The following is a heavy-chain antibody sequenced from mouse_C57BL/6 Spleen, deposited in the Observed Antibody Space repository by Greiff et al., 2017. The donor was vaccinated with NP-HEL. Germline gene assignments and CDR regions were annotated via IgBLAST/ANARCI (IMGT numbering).Heavy chain of an antibody. V-gene: IGHV1-64*01. CDR1: GYTFTSYW. CDR2: IHPNSGST. J-gene: IGHJ4*01. D-gene: IGHD1-1*01. Sequence: QVQLKQPGAELVKPGASVKLSCKASGYTFTSYWMHWVKQRPGQGLEWIGMIHPNSGSTNYNEKFKSKATLTVDKSSSTAYMQLSSLTSEDSAVYYCASTTVVATDYAMDYWGQGTSVTVSS. CDR3: ASTTVVATDYAMDY.